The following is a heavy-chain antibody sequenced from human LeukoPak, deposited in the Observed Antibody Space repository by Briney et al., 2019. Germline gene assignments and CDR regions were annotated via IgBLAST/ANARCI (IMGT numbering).Heavy chain of an antibody. Sequence: ASVTVSCKVSGYTLTELSMHWVRQAPGKGLEWMGGFYPEDGETIYAQKFQGRVTMTEDTSTDTAYMELSSLRSEDTAVYYCATVGYSSGWLFDYWGQGTLVTVSS. D-gene: IGHD6-19*01. V-gene: IGHV1-24*01. J-gene: IGHJ4*02. CDR3: ATVGYSSGWLFDY. CDR1: GYTLTELS. CDR2: FYPEDGET.